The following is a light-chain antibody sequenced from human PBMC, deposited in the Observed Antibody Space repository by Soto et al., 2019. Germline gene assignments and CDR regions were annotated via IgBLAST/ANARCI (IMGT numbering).Light chain of an antibody. CDR3: SSCAGSNNPYV. V-gene: IGLV2-8*01. CDR1: SRDVGGCKF. J-gene: IGLJ1*01. Sequence: QSVLTQPPSASGSPGQSVTISCTGTSRDVGGCKFVSWYQQYPGKAPKLIIYEVSKRPSGVPDRFSGFKSGNTASLTVSGLQAEDEADYYCSSCAGSNNPYVFGTGTKLTVL. CDR2: EVS.